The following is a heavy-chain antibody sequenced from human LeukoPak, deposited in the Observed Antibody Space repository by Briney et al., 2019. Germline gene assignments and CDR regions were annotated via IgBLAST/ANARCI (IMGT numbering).Heavy chain of an antibody. CDR1: GGSISSSSYY. D-gene: IGHD3-9*01. V-gene: IGHV4-39*01. CDR2: IYYSGST. CDR3: ARRYLTGYYD. J-gene: IGHJ4*02. Sequence: PSDTLSLPCTVSGGSISSSSYYWGWIRQPPGKGLEWIGSIYYSGSTYYNPSLKSRVTISVDTHKNQFSLKLSSVTAADTDMYYCARRYLTGYYDWGQGTLVTVSS.